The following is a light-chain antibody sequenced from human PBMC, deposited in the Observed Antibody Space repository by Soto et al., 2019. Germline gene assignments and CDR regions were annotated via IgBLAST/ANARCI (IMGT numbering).Light chain of an antibody. J-gene: IGKJ1*01. Sequence: EIGLTQSPGTLSLFPGERATLSCRASQTITSTHLAWYQQKPGQAPRLLIYGVSKRASGFPDRFSGSGSGTGFTLTISGLEPDDFAVYYCQHYGASPRTFGQGTKVEI. CDR1: QTITSTH. V-gene: IGKV3-20*01. CDR3: QHYGASPRT. CDR2: GVS.